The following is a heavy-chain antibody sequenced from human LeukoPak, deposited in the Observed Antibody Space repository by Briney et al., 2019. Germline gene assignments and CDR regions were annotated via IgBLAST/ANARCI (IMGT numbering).Heavy chain of an antibody. CDR3: AATPRDDILTVVFDF. J-gene: IGHJ4*02. Sequence: PGGSLRLSCGASGFTFSSCAMSWVRQAPGKGLEWVSSISGSGDTTDYADSVKGRFTISRDNSKSTLFLRMNSLRPEDTAVYYCAATPRDDILTVVFDFWGQGTLVTVSS. D-gene: IGHD3-9*01. CDR2: ISGSGDTT. V-gene: IGHV3-23*01. CDR1: GFTFSSCA.